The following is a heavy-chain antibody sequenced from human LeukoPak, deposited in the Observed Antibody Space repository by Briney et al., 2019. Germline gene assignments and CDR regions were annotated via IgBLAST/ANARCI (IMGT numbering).Heavy chain of an antibody. CDR3: ARRRNYCSSTSCPYYYYGMDV. Sequence: ASVKVSCKASGYTFNSYYIHWVRQAPGQGLEWMGRINPNSGGTNYAQKFQGRVTMTRDTSISTAYMELSRLRSDDTAVYYCARRRNYCSSTSCPYYYYGMDVWGQGTTVTVSS. CDR2: INPNSGGT. J-gene: IGHJ6*02. D-gene: IGHD2-2*01. V-gene: IGHV1-2*06. CDR1: GYTFNSYY.